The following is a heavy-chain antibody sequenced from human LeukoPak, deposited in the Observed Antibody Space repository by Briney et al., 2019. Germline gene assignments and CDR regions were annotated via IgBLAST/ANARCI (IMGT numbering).Heavy chain of an antibody. V-gene: IGHV3-23*01. D-gene: IGHD6-6*01. CDR1: GFIFSTYV. Sequence: GGSLILSCAASGFIFSTYVMNWVRQAPGKGLEWVSTINPGSGTYYADSVKGRFSISRDNSKSTLSLQMNSLRAEDTAVYYCARGSRKTGFDYWGQGSLVIVSS. CDR3: ARGSRKTGFDY. CDR2: INPGSGT. J-gene: IGHJ4*02.